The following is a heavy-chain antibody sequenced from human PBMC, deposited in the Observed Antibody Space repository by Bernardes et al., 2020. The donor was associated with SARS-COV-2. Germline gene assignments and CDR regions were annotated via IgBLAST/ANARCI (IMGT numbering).Heavy chain of an antibody. J-gene: IGHJ5*02. CDR1: GYSFTSYW. V-gene: IGHV5-51*01. CDR2: IYPGDSDT. Sequence: GESLKISCKGSGYSFTSYWIGWVRQMPGKGLEWMGIIYPGDSDTRYSPSFQGQVTISADKSISTAYLQWSSLKASDTAMYYCARQPSIGGYSGSYYGWFDPWGQGTLVTVSS. CDR3: ARQPSIGGYSGSYYGWFDP. D-gene: IGHD1-26*01.